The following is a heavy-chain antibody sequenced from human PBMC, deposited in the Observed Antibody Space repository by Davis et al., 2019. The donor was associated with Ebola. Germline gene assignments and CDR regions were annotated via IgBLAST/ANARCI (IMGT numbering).Heavy chain of an antibody. CDR2: INSDGSST. J-gene: IGHJ5*02. Sequence: GSLRLSCAASGFTFSSYWMHWVRQAPGKGLVWVSRINSDGSSTSYADSVKGRFTISRDNAKNTLYLQMNSLRAEDTAVYYCARRSSSWYEWFDPWGQGTLVTVSS. CDR3: ARRSSSWYEWFDP. D-gene: IGHD6-13*01. V-gene: IGHV3-74*01. CDR1: GFTFSSYW.